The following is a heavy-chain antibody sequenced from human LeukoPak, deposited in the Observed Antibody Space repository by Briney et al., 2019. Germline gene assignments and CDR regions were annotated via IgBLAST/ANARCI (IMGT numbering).Heavy chain of an antibody. D-gene: IGHD4-17*01. V-gene: IGHV4-59*01. CDR1: GGSISSYY. CDR2: IYYSGST. Sequence: SETLSLTCTVSGGSISSYYWSWIRQPPGKGLEWIGYIYYSGSTNYNPSLKSRVTISVDTSKNQFSLKLSSVTAADTAVYYCARDNGGGDYAYFDYWGQGTLVTVSS. J-gene: IGHJ4*02. CDR3: ARDNGGGDYAYFDY.